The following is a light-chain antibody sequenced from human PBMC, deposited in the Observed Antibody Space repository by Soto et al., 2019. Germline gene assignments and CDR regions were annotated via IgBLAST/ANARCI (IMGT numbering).Light chain of an antibody. CDR2: SNN. V-gene: IGLV1-44*01. CDR3: AAWDDRLNGVV. CDR1: SSNIGSNT. Sequence: QSVLTQPHSASGTPGQRVTISCSGSSSNIGSNTVNWYQQLPGTAPKLLIYSNNQRPSGVPDRFSGSKSGTSASLAISGLQSEDEDDYYCAAWDDRLNGVVFGGGTKLTV. J-gene: IGLJ2*01.